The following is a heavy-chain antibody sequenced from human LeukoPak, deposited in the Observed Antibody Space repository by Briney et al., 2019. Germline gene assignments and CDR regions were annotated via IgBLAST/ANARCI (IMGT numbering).Heavy chain of an antibody. J-gene: IGHJ4*02. D-gene: IGHD1-26*01. CDR3: AREIVGAIKSYFDY. Sequence: GGSLRLSCAASGFTFSSYAMSWVRQAPGKGLEWVANIRQDGGLKHYVDSVKGRFTISRDNAENSLYLQMNSLRAEDTAVYYCAREIVGAIKSYFDYWGQGTLVTASS. V-gene: IGHV3-7*01. CDR2: IRQDGGLK. CDR1: GFTFSSYA.